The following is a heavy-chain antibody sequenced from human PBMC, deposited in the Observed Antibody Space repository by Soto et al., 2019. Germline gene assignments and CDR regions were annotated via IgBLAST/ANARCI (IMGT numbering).Heavy chain of an antibody. Sequence: QVPLVQSGAEVKQYGSSVKVSCKASGGTFSRYAISWVRQAPGQGLEWMGGITPMFGTANYAQRFQGRATITADESTSTAYMQLSSLRSDDTAVYYCAQTLGLAVAGPGRFDLWGRGTLVTVSS. J-gene: IGHJ2*01. V-gene: IGHV1-69*12. CDR1: GGTFSRYA. D-gene: IGHD6-19*01. CDR3: AQTLGLAVAGPGRFDL. CDR2: ITPMFGTA.